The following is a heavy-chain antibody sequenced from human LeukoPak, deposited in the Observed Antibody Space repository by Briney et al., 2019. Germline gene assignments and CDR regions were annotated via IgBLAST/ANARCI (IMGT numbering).Heavy chain of an antibody. CDR1: GGSFSGLH. Sequence: SETLSLTCAVYGGSFSGLHWSWLRQPPGKGLEWIGEINNSGSTNNNPSLKSRVTMSVDTSKNQFSLKLSSVTAADTAVYYCARKGAAMATYWFDPWGQGTLVTVSS. J-gene: IGHJ5*02. D-gene: IGHD5-18*01. V-gene: IGHV4-34*01. CDR2: INNSGST. CDR3: ARKGAAMATYWFDP.